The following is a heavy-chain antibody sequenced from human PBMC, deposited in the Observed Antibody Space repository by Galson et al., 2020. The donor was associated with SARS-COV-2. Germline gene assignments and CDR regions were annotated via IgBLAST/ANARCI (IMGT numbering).Heavy chain of an antibody. CDR2: FDPEDGET. J-gene: IGHJ5*02. CDR1: GYTLTELS. D-gene: IGHD6-13*01. Sequence: ASVKVSCKVSGYTLTELSMHWVRQAPGKGLEWMGGFDPEDGETIYAQKFQGRVTMTEDTSTDTAYMELSSLRSEDTAVYYCAVAPAAASLNWFDPWGQGTLVTVSS. V-gene: IGHV1-24*01. CDR3: AVAPAAASLNWFDP.